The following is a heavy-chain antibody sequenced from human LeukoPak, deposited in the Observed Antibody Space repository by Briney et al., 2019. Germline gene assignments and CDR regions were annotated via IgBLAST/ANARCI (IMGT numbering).Heavy chain of an antibody. V-gene: IGHV3-7*01. Sequence: GGSLRLSCAASGFNFSSHWMSWVRQAPGKGLEWVANIGQDGTEKNYVDSVKGRFTISRDNAKNSLYLQMSSLRAENTAVYHCARGYCSGTSCFGAFDMWGQGTMVPVSS. CDR2: IGQDGTEK. CDR1: GFNFSSHW. CDR3: ARGYCSGTSCFGAFDM. J-gene: IGHJ3*02. D-gene: IGHD2-2*01.